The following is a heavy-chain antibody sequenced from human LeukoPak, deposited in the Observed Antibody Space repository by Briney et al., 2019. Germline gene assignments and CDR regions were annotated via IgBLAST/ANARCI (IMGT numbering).Heavy chain of an antibody. V-gene: IGHV1-18*01. D-gene: IGHD2-2*01. J-gene: IGHJ5*02. CDR2: ISAYNGNT. CDR1: GYTFTSYG. CDR3: ARLPYCSSTSCRSEFNWFDP. Sequence: AASVKVSCKASGYTFTSYGISWVRQAPGQGLEWMGWISAYNGNTNYAQKLQSRVTMTTDTSTSTAYMELRSLRSDDTAVYYCARLPYCSSTSCRSEFNWFDPWGQGTLVTVSS.